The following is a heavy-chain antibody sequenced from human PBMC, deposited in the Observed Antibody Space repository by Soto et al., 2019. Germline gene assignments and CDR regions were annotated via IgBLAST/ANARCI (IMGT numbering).Heavy chain of an antibody. J-gene: IGHJ6*03. Sequence: ASVKVSCKASGYTFTSYDINWVRQATGQGLEWMGWMNPNSGNTGYAQKFQGRVTMTRNTSISTAYMELSSLRSEDTAVYYCARGVSGEKSYYMDVWGKGTTVTVSS. CDR2: MNPNSGNT. V-gene: IGHV1-8*01. D-gene: IGHD3-10*01. CDR1: GYTFTSYD. CDR3: ARGVSGEKSYYMDV.